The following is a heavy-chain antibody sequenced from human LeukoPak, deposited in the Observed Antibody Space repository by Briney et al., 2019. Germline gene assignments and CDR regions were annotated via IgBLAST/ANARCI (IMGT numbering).Heavy chain of an antibody. J-gene: IGHJ4*02. V-gene: IGHV3-21*01. Sequence: GGSLRLSCAASGFTFSSYSMNWFRQAPGKGLEWVSSISSSSSYIYYADSVKGRFTISRDNAKNSLYLQMNSLRAEDTAVYYCARGNSGYYYQFDYWGQGTLVTVSS. CDR2: ISSSSSYI. CDR1: GFTFSSYS. CDR3: ARGNSGYYYQFDY. D-gene: IGHD3-22*01.